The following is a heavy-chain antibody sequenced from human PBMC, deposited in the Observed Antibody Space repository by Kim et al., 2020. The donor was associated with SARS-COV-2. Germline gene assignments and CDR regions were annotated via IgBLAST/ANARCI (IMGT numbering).Heavy chain of an antibody. CDR2: ISSSSSYT. V-gene: IGHV3-11*06. D-gene: IGHD1-26*01. J-gene: IGHJ4*02. CDR3: ARGRVGATVIDY. CDR1: GFTFSDYY. Sequence: GGSLRLSCAASGFTFSDYYMSWIRQAPGKGLEWVSYISSSSSYTNYADSVKGRFTISRDNAKNSLYLQMNSLRAEDTAVYYCARGRVGATVIDYWGQGTLVTVSS.